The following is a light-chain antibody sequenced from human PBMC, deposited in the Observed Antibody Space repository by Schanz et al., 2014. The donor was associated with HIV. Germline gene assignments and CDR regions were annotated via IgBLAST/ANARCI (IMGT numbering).Light chain of an antibody. V-gene: IGLV2-14*03. J-gene: IGLJ2*01. CDR3: SSYTSTNTLVV. Sequence: QSVLTQPPSASGSPGQSVTISCTGSSGDVGPYDYVSWYQQHPGQAPKLLIYDVTYRPSGISYRFSGSKSGNTASLTISGLQAEDEGDYYCSSYTSTNTLVVFGGGTKLTVL. CDR2: DVT. CDR1: SGDVGPYDY.